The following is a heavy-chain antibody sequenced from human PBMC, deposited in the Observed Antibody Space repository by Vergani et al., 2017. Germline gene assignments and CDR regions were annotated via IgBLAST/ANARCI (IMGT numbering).Heavy chain of an antibody. V-gene: IGHV3-23*01. CDR1: GVTFSSYA. Sequence: EVQLLESGGGLVQPGGSLTLSCAASGVTFSSYAMSWVRQAPAKGLEWVSAISGCGGSTYYADYAKGGFTISRDNAKNTLYLQMNSLRAEDTAVYYCAKVRRWLQYTTPGGFDYWGQGTLVTVSS. J-gene: IGHJ4*02. CDR2: ISGCGGST. D-gene: IGHD5-24*01. CDR3: AKVRRWLQYTTPGGFDY.